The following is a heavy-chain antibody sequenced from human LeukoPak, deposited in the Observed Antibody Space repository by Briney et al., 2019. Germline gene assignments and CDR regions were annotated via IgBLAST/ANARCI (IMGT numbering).Heavy chain of an antibody. CDR3: AIDQRRDSGYDIDY. CDR1: GIIFSKFI. CDR2: ISGGGETT. Sequence: GGSLRLSCAASGIIFSKFIMNWVRQAPGKGLEWVSVISGGGETTYYADSVNGRFTISRDNSKNTLYLEMNSLRVEDTAVYYCAIDQRRDSGYDIDYWGQGTLVTVSS. V-gene: IGHV3-23*01. J-gene: IGHJ4*02. D-gene: IGHD5-12*01.